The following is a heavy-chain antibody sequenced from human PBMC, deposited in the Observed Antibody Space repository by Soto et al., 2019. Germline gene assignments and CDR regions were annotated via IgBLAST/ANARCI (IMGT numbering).Heavy chain of an antibody. Sequence: EVQLLESGGGLVQPGGSLRLSCAASGFTFSTYAMSWVRQAPGKGLEWVSAISGSGRSTYYADSVKGRFTISRDISKNTLYLQMNSLRAEDTALYYCAKDYTVGARYEQFDSWGQGTLVTVSS. V-gene: IGHV3-23*01. CDR3: AKDYTVGARYEQFDS. CDR1: GFTFSTYA. D-gene: IGHD1-26*01. CDR2: ISGSGRST. J-gene: IGHJ4*02.